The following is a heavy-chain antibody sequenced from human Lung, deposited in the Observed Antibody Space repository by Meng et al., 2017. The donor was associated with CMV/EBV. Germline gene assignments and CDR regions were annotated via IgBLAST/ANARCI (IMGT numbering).Heavy chain of an antibody. V-gene: IGHV4-31*03. CDR2: IYYSGST. Sequence: LRLSCTVSGGSISSGGYYWSWIRQHPGKGLEWIGYIYYSGSTYYNPSLKSRVTISVDTSKNQFSLKLSSVTAADTAVYYCAREPLPRTYYYDSSGPKTGTLGAFAIWGQGKMV. J-gene: IGHJ3*02. CDR3: AREPLPRTYYYDSSGPKTGTLGAFAI. CDR1: GGSISSGGYY. D-gene: IGHD3-22*01.